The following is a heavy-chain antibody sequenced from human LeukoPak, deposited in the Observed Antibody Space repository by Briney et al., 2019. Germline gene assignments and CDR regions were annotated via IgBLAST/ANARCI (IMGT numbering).Heavy chain of an antibody. D-gene: IGHD6-6*01. Sequence: GGSLRLSCVASGFTLSTYWMHWVRQAPGKGLVWVSRINSDGSATSYADPVMVRFTISRDSAKNTLYLQMNSLRAEDTAVYYCARGLSGSSSPLYPFDSWGQGALVTVSS. CDR1: GFTLSTYW. CDR2: INSDGSAT. V-gene: IGHV3-74*01. J-gene: IGHJ4*02. CDR3: ARGLSGSSSPLYPFDS.